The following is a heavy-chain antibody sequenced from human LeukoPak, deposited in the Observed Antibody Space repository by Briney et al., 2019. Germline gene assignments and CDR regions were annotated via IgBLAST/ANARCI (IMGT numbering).Heavy chain of an antibody. V-gene: IGHV3-9*01. CDR2: IGWNSGSI. CDR1: GFTLDDYA. D-gene: IGHD3-10*01. J-gene: IGHJ3*02. CDR3: ARGVGTGAFDI. Sequence: GRSLRLSCAASGFTLDDYAMHWVRQAPGKGLEWVSGIGWNSGSIGYADSVKGRFTISRDNAKNSLYLQMNSLRAEDTAVYYCARGVGTGAFDIWGQGTMVTVSS.